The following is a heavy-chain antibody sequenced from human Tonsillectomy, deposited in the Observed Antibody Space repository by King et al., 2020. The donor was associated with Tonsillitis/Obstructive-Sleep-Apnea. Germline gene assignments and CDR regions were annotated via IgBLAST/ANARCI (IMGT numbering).Heavy chain of an antibody. J-gene: IGHJ4*02. CDR1: GDTFTGYY. V-gene: IGHV1-2*06. CDR2: ININTDDT. Sequence: QLVQSGAEVKKPGASVKVSCQASGDTFTGYYMHWVLHAPGQGLKCLCRININTDDTKDSQMLHGRVTLTRHTSITTSYMELSSLEPDDPAVYYCARGNYNFWSGHFDSWGQGTLVTVSS. CDR3: ARGNYNFWSGHFDS. D-gene: IGHD3-3*01.